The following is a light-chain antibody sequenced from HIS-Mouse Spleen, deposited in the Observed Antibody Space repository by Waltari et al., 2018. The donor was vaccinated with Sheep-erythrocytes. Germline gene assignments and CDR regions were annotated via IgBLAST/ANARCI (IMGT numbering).Light chain of an antibody. CDR2: DVS. J-gene: IGLJ1*01. CDR3: CSYAGSYNHV. CDR1: SSDVGGYNY. V-gene: IGLV2-11*01. Sequence: QSALTQPRSVSGSPAQSVPISCTGTSSDVGGYNYVSWYQQHPGNAPKLMIYDVSKRPSGVPDRFSGSKSGNTASLTISGLQAEDEADYYCCSYAGSYNHVFATGTKVTVL.